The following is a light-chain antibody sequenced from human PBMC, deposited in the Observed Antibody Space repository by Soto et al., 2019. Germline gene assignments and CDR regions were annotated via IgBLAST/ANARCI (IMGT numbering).Light chain of an antibody. CDR2: DVS. CDR1: RTDVADGYDY. Sequence: QSVLTQPASVSGSPGQSIAISCTGVRTDVADGYDYVSWYQQHPGQDPQLKIYDVSNRPSGDSDRFSGSKYDNTASLTNSGLQAEDEAEYYCTSYTSSTPFYGFGTGTKVTVL. V-gene: IGLV2-14*03. J-gene: IGLJ1*01. CDR3: TSYTSSTPFYG.